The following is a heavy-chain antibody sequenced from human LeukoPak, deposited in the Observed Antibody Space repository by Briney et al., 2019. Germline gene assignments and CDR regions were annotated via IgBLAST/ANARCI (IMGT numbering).Heavy chain of an antibody. Sequence: GGSLRLSCAASGFTFSSYSMNWVRQAPGKGLEWVSYVSSSSSTIYYADSVKGRFTISRDNAKNSLYLQMNSLRDEDTAVYYCASTSLYYFDYWGQGTLVTVSS. V-gene: IGHV3-48*02. J-gene: IGHJ4*02. CDR3: ASTSLYYFDY. CDR2: VSSSSSTI. CDR1: GFTFSSYS. D-gene: IGHD2-2*01.